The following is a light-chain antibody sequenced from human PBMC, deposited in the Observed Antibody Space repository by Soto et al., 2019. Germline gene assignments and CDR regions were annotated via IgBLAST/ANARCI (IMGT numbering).Light chain of an antibody. CDR1: QSVSSKF. CDR3: KKYGSSPIT. J-gene: IGKJ5*01. Sequence: EIVLTKSPGNLSSSLGGSDDLSCTASQSVSSKFLAWYQQKPGQAHRLLIYAASNRATGIPDRFSGSGSGTDFTLTISRLEPEEFAVYYCKKYGSSPITVGNGKRLEIK. CDR2: AAS. V-gene: IGKV3-20*01.